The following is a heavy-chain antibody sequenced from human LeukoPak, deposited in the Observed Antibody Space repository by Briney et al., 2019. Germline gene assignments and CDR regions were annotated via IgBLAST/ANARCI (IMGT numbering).Heavy chain of an antibody. CDR3: ARARYFDSYYYMDV. CDR2: IYYSGST. V-gene: IGHV4-59*01. CDR1: GGSISSYY. D-gene: IGHD3-9*01. Sequence: SETLSLTCTVSGGSISSYYWSWIRQPPGKGLEWIGYIYYSGSTNYNPSLKSRVTISVDTSKNQFSLKLSSVTAADTAVYYCARARYFDSYYYMDVWGKGTTVTISS. J-gene: IGHJ6*03.